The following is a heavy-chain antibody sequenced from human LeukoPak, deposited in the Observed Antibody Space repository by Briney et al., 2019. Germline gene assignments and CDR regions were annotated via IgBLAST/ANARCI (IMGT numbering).Heavy chain of an antibody. V-gene: IGHV3-21*06. Sequence: ARRSLRLSCAASGFALSTFDMNWVRQAPGKGLEWVSSISTSSRYIYYRDSVKGRFTISRDDAKNSLYLQMNSLTVEDTAVYYCARADCSGSTCYLRHSWFDPWGQGTLVTVSS. CDR3: ARADCSGSTCYLRHSWFDP. CDR1: GFALSTFD. D-gene: IGHD2-2*01. CDR2: ISTSSRYI. J-gene: IGHJ5*02.